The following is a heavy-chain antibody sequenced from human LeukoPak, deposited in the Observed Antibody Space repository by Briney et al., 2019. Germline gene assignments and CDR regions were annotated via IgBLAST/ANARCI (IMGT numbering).Heavy chain of an antibody. D-gene: IGHD6-13*01. V-gene: IGHV3-23*01. CDR3: AKVPRWGTAAGTIDY. CDR2: ISGSGGST. Sequence: PGGSLRLSCAASGFTFSSYAMSWVRQAPGKGLEWVSAISGSGGSTYYADSVKGRFTISRDNSKNTLYLQMNSLRAEDTAVYYCAKVPRWGTAAGTIDYWGQGTLVTVSS. CDR1: GFTFSSYA. J-gene: IGHJ4*02.